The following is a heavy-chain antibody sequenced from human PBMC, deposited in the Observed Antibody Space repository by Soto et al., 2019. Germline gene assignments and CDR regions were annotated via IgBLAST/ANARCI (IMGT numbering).Heavy chain of an antibody. CDR3: AKADRSGAGCYQDY. CDR1: GGSISSGGYY. J-gene: IGHJ4*02. CDR2: IYYSGST. Sequence: SETLSLTCTVSGGSISSGGYYWSWIRQHPGKGLEWIGYIYYSGSTYYNPSLKSRVTISVDTSKNQFSLKLSSVTAADTAVYYCAKADRSGAGCYQDYWGQGTLVTVSS. D-gene: IGHD2-15*01. V-gene: IGHV4-31*03.